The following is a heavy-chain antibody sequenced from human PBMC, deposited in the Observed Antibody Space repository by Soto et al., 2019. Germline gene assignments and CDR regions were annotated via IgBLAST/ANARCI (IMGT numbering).Heavy chain of an antibody. D-gene: IGHD3-10*01. CDR2: IIPIFGTA. CDR1: GGTFSSYA. Sequence: QVQLVQSGAEVKKPGSSVKVSCKASGGTFSSYAISWVRQSPGQGLEWMGGIIPIFGTANYAQKFQGRVTITADKSTSTAYMELSSLRSEDKAVYYCARERFREPTPDNWCQGNLGTVSS. V-gene: IGHV1-69*06. J-gene: IGHJ4*02. CDR3: ARERFREPTPDN.